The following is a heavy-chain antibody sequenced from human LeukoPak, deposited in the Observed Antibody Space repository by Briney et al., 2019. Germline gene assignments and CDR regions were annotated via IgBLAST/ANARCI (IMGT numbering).Heavy chain of an antibody. D-gene: IGHD3-22*01. V-gene: IGHV1-2*02. CDR1: GYTLTELS. J-gene: IGHJ4*02. CDR2: INPNSGGT. CDR3: ARLGMIVVGGDY. Sequence: ASVKVSCKVSGYTLTELSMHWVRQAPGQGLEWMGWINPNSGGTNYAQKFQGRVTMTRDTSISTAYMELSRLRSDDTAVYYCARLGMIVVGGDYWGQGTLVTVSS.